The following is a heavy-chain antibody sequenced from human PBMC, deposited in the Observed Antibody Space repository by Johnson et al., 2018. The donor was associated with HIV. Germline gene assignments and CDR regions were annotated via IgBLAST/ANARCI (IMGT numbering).Heavy chain of an antibody. CDR2: INWNGGSR. CDR1: GFNFDDYG. J-gene: IGHJ3*02. CDR3: ARERSASGDDNHDAFDI. D-gene: IGHD2-21*01. Sequence: VQLVESGGGVVRPGGSLRLSCAASGFNFDDYGMSWVRQAPGKGVEWVSGINWNGGSRGYADSVKGRFTISRDNAKNSLYLQMNSLRVEDTALYYCARERSASGDDNHDAFDIWGQGTMVTVSS. V-gene: IGHV3-20*04.